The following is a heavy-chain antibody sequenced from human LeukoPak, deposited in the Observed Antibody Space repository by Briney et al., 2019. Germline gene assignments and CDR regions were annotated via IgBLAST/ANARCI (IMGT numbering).Heavy chain of an antibody. CDR1: GFTFSNYA. CDR3: AKNGGSGSYYSGYYYMDV. CDR2: ISTSGGST. D-gene: IGHD1-26*01. V-gene: IGHV3-23*01. Sequence: GGSLRLSCAASGFTFSNYAMSWVRQAPGKGLEWVSTISTSGGSTYYADSVRGRFTISRDNSKNTLYLQMNSLRGEDTALYHCAKNGGSGSYYSGYYYMDVWGKGTTVTVSS. J-gene: IGHJ6*03.